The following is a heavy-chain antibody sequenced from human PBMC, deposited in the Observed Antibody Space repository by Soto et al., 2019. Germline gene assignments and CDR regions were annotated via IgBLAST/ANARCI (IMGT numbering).Heavy chain of an antibody. CDR1: GGTFNSYA. Sequence: SVKVSCKASGGTFNSYAISWVRQAPGQGLEWMGGIIPIFGTANDAQKFQGRVTITADESTSTAYMELSSLRSEDTAVYYCARTIQELGYCSGGSCGYPKLNFDYWGQGTLVTVSS. CDR3: ARTIQELGYCSGGSCGYPKLNFDY. J-gene: IGHJ4*02. D-gene: IGHD2-15*01. V-gene: IGHV1-69*13. CDR2: IIPIFGTA.